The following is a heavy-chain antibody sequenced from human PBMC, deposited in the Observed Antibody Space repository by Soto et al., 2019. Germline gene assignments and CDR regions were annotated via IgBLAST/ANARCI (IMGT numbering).Heavy chain of an antibody. J-gene: IGHJ5*02. D-gene: IGHD1-1*01. V-gene: IGHV4-4*07. CDR3: VRDGTKTLRDWFDP. CDR1: GASISGFY. Sequence: SETLSLTCTVSGASISGFYWSWIRKSAGKGLEWIGRIYATGTTNYNPSLKSRVMMSVDTSKKQFSLKLRSVTAADTAVYYCVRDGTKTLRDWFDPWGQGVSVTVSS. CDR2: IYATGTT.